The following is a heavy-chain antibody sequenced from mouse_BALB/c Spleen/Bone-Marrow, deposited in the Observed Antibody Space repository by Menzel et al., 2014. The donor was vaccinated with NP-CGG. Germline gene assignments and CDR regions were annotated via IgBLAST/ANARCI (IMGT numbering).Heavy chain of an antibody. CDR2: IDPYDSET. D-gene: IGHD2-4*01. J-gene: IGHJ3*01. Sequence: VQLQESGAELVRPGASVKLSCKASGYTFTSYWMNWVKPRPEQGLEWIGRIDPYDSETHYNQKFKDKAILTVDKSSSTAYMQLSSLTSEDSAVYYCARGRDYDVFAYWGQGTLVTVSA. V-gene: IGHV1-52*01. CDR3: ARGRDYDVFAY. CDR1: GYTFTSYW.